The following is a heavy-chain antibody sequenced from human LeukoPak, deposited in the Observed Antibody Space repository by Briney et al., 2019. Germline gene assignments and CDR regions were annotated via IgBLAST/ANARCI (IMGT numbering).Heavy chain of an antibody. CDR1: GFTFSSYA. CDR2: ISYDGSNK. J-gene: IGHJ4*02. CDR3: AREGYYYGSGSYPFDY. V-gene: IGHV3-30*04. D-gene: IGHD3-10*01. Sequence: GGSLRLSCAASGFTFSSYAMHWVRQAPGKGLGWVAVISYDGSNKYYADSVKGRFTISRDNSKNTLYLQMNSLRAEDTAVYYCAREGYYYGSGSYPFDYWGQGTLVTVSS.